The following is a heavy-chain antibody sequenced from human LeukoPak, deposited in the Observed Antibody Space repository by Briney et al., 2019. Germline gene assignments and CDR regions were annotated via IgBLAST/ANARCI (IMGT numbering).Heavy chain of an antibody. CDR3: ARDGPNYYDSSGYDY. J-gene: IGHJ4*02. CDR1: GFTFSSYW. D-gene: IGHD3-22*01. Sequence: GGSLRLSCAVSGFTFSSYWMSWVRQAPGKGLEWVANIKQDGSEKYYVDSVKGRFTISRGNAKNSLYLQMNSLRAEDTAVYYCARDGPNYYDSSGYDYWGQGTLVTVSS. CDR2: IKQDGSEK. V-gene: IGHV3-7*01.